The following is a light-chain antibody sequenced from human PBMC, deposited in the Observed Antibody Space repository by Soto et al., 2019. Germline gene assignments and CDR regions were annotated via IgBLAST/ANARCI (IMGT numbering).Light chain of an antibody. J-gene: IGKJ1*01. Sequence: EVVLTQSPGTLSLSPGERATLSCRASQSVSSNYLAWYQQKPGQTPKVLIYRASTRATGIPDRFSGSGSGTDFTLTISRLEPEDFAVYYCQQYGTSQGAFGQGTKVDIK. CDR2: RAS. CDR1: QSVSSNY. CDR3: QQYGTSQGA. V-gene: IGKV3-20*01.